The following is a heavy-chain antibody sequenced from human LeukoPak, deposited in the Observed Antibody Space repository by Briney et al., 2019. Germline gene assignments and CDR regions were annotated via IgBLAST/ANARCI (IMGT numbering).Heavy chain of an antibody. CDR3: ARVSGWYGTTPVDYYYFDY. CDR2: INPNSGGT. Sequence: ASVKVSCKASGYTFTSYGISWVRQAPGQGLEWMGRINPNSGGTNYAQKFQGRVTMTRDTSISTAYMELSRLRSDDTAVYYCARVSGWYGTTPVDYYYFDYWGQGTLVTVSS. CDR1: GYTFTSYG. J-gene: IGHJ4*02. V-gene: IGHV1-2*06. D-gene: IGHD6-19*01.